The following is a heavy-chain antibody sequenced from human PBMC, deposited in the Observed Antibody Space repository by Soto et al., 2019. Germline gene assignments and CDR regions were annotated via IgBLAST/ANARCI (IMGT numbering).Heavy chain of an antibody. V-gene: IGHV1-69*13. J-gene: IGHJ4*02. CDR3: ARDLPPVDY. Sequence: ASVKVSCKASGGAFSDYAFSWVRQAPGQGLEWLGGIMPIFRAPDYAQKFQGRVTITADEFTRTAYMEMNSLRSEDTAVYYCARDLPPVDYWGQGTLVTVSS. CDR2: IMPIFRAP. CDR1: GGAFSDYA.